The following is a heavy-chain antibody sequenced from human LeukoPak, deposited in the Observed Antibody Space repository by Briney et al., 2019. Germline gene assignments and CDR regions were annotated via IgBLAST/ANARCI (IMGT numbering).Heavy chain of an antibody. CDR2: INPSGGST. CDR3: ARGRWLQWYFDY. J-gene: IGHJ4*02. V-gene: IGHV1-46*01. Sequence: ASVKVSCKASGGTFSSYAISWVRQAPGQGLEWMGIINPSGGSTSYAQKFQGRVTMTRDTSTSTVYMELSSLRSEDTAVYYCARGRWLQWYFDYWGQGTLVTVSS. CDR1: GGTFSSYA. D-gene: IGHD5-24*01.